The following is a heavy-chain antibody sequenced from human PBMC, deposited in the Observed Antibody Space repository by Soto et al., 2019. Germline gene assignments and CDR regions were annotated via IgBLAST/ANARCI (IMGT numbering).Heavy chain of an antibody. CDR1: GFTFSSYA. Sequence: GVLRLSCAASGFTFSSYAMSWVRQAPGKGLEWVSAISGSGGSTYYADSVKGRFTISRDNSKNTLYLQMNSLRAEDTAVYYCAKSYSSSWYERVNWFDPWGQGTLVTVSS. D-gene: IGHD6-13*01. J-gene: IGHJ5*02. CDR2: ISGSGGST. CDR3: AKSYSSSWYERVNWFDP. V-gene: IGHV3-23*01.